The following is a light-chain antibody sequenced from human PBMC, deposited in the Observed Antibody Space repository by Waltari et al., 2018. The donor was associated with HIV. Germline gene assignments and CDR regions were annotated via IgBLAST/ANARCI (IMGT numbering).Light chain of an antibody. J-gene: IGKJ2*01. CDR2: SVS. V-gene: IGKV1-8*01. Sequence: AIQLTQSPSSLSASPGDRVVLTCRARQSVYNFLAWYQQKPGAAPRLLIYSVSSLQPGVPSRFSGSGSGTEFALTISSLQSEDFATYYCQHFNSVPYTFGQGTKVELK. CDR3: QHFNSVPYT. CDR1: QSVYNF.